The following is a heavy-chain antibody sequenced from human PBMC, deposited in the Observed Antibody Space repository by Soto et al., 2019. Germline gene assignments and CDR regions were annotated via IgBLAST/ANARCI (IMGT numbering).Heavy chain of an antibody. Sequence: QVQLVQSGAEVKKPGSSVKVSCKAPGDTLSSYAISWVRQAPGQGLEWIGGITPIFDIAQYAQKFQGRVTITADESTGPAYMELSSLRSDDTAVYYCARATSPCGAVYGDFDLWGRGTLVTVSS. D-gene: IGHD3-16*01. V-gene: IGHV1-69*12. CDR3: ARATSPCGAVYGDFDL. J-gene: IGHJ2*01. CDR1: GDTLSSYA. CDR2: ITPIFDIA.